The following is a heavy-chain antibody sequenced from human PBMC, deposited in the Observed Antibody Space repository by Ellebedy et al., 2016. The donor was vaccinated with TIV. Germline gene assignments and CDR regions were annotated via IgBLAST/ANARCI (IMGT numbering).Heavy chain of an antibody. CDR3: ARQSGYHATSYFAY. J-gene: IGHJ4*02. D-gene: IGHD5-12*01. Sequence: SVKVSCKASGGTFSSYAISWVRQAPGQGLEWMGGIIGMFGTTSYAQKFLGRLTISADEFTSTAYMELSSLGFEDTAVYHCARQSGYHATSYFAYWGQGTQVTVSS. CDR2: IIGMFGTT. CDR1: GGTFSSYA. V-gene: IGHV1-69*13.